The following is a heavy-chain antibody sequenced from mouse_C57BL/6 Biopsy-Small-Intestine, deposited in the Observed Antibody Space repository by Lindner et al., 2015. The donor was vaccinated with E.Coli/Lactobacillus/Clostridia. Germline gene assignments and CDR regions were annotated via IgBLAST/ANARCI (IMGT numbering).Heavy chain of an antibody. CDR1: GYIFTNYG. J-gene: IGHJ4*01. CDR2: ISAYNGNT. D-gene: IGHD2-10*02. Sequence: SVKVSCKASGYIFTNYGINWVRQAPGQGLEWMGWISAYNGNTRYAQNFQDRFTMTTDTSTTTAYMELRSLRSDDTALYYCTRVPLVWFGKSLCDRCEFDYWGQGTLVTVSS. CDR3: TRVPLVWFGKSLCDRCEFDY. V-gene: IGHV1-84*02.